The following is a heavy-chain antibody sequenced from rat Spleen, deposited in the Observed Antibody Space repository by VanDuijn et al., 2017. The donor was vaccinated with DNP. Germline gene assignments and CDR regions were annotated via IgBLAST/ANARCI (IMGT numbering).Heavy chain of an antibody. J-gene: IGHJ1*01. V-gene: IGHV1-43*01. CDR2: INTGSGGT. Sequence: QVQLQQSGAELAKPGSSVKISCKASGYTFTTYYISWIKQTTGQDREYIGYINTGSGGTNYNEKFKAKASLTVDKSSSTAFMQLSSLTPDDSAVYYCARRRLPYWYFDFWGPGTMVTVSS. CDR1: GYTFTTYY. D-gene: IGHD1-4*01. CDR3: ARRRLPYWYFDF.